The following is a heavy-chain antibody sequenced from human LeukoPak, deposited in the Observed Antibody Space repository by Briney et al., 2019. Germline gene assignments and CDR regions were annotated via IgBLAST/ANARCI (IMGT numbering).Heavy chain of an antibody. CDR1: GFTFDDYA. Sequence: PGGSLRLSCAASGFTFDDYAMHWVRQAPGKGLEWVSGISWNSGSIGYADSVKGRFTISRDNAKNSLYLQMNSLRAEDTALYYCAKAWAVAGTHFDYWGQGTLVTVSS. V-gene: IGHV3-9*01. CDR3: AKAWAVAGTHFDY. CDR2: ISWNSGSI. D-gene: IGHD6-19*01. J-gene: IGHJ4*02.